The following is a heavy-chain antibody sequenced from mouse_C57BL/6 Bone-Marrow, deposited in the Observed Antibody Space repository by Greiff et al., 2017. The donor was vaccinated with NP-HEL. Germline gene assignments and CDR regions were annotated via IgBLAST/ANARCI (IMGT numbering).Heavy chain of an antibody. CDR3: TGRKTYYGNLYFDY. CDR2: IRLKSDNYAT. V-gene: IGHV6-3*01. J-gene: IGHJ2*01. CDR1: GFTFSNYW. Sequence: EVKVEESGGGLVQPGGSMKLSCVASGFTFSNYWMNWVRQSPEKGLEWVAQIRLKSDNYATHYAESVKGRFTISRDDSKSSVYLQMNNLRAEDTGIYYCTGRKTYYGNLYFDYWGQGTTLTVSS. D-gene: IGHD2-10*01.